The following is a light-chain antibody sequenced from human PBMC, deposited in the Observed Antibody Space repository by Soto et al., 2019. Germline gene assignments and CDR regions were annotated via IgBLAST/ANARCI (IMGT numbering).Light chain of an antibody. CDR3: CSYAGSDNYV. CDR1: SSDVGSYNL. J-gene: IGLJ1*01. Sequence: QSALTQPASVSGSPGQSITISCTGTSSDVGSYNLVSWYQQHPGEAPKLMIYEVSKRPSGVSNRFSGSKSGNTASLTISGLQAEDEADYYCCSYAGSDNYVFGTGTKLTVL. CDR2: EVS. V-gene: IGLV2-23*02.